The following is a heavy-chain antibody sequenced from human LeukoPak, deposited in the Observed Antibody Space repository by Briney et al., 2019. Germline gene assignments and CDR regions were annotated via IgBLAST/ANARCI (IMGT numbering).Heavy chain of an antibody. V-gene: IGHV1-46*01. D-gene: IGHD3-10*01. Sequence: ASVKVSCKASGYTFTSYYMHWVRQAPGQGLEWMGIINPSGGSTSYAQKFQGRVTMTRDMSTSTVYMELSSLRSEDTAVYYCARDQRNYYGKHYDAFDIWGQGTMVTVSS. CDR2: INPSGGST. CDR1: GYTFTSYY. J-gene: IGHJ3*02. CDR3: ARDQRNYYGKHYDAFDI.